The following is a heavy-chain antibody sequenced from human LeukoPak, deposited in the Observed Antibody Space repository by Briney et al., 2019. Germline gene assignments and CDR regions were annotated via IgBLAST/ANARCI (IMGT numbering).Heavy chain of an antibody. Sequence: ASVKVSCKASGYTFTDYYMHWVRQAPGQGLEWMGWINPNSGDTNFAQEFQGWVTMTRDTSISTAYIELNRSRSDDTAMYYCARGSPVAAAGTAYFHHWGQGTLVTVSS. J-gene: IGHJ1*01. CDR1: GYTFTDYY. V-gene: IGHV1-2*04. D-gene: IGHD6-13*01. CDR2: INPNSGDT. CDR3: ARGSPVAAAGTAYFHH.